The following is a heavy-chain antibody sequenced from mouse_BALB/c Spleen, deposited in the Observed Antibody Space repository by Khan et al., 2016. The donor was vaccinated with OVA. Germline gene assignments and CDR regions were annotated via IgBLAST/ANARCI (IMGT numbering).Heavy chain of an antibody. CDR3: ARPPYFSYTLDY. CDR2: INTYTGEP. D-gene: IGHD2-10*01. CDR1: GYTFTSYG. V-gene: IGHV9-3-1*01. Sequence: QIQLVQSGPELKKPGETVKISCKASGYTFTSYGMNWVKQSPGKALKWMGWINTYTGEPTYADDFKGRFAFSLETSAITAYLQINNLKNEDTATYFCARPPYFSYTLDYWGQGTSVTVSS. J-gene: IGHJ4*01.